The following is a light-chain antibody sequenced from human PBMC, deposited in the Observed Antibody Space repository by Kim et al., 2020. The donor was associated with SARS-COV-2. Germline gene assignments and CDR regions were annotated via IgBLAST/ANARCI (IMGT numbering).Light chain of an antibody. J-gene: IGLJ2*01. CDR3: SSYAGSNNLV. CDR2: EVS. Sequence: GQSVTISRTGTSSDVVGYNFVSWDQQHPGKAPNLMIYEVSQRPSGVPDRFSGSKSGNTASLTVSGLQAEDEADYYCSSYAGSNNLVFGGGTKVTVL. V-gene: IGLV2-8*01. CDR1: SSDVVGYNF.